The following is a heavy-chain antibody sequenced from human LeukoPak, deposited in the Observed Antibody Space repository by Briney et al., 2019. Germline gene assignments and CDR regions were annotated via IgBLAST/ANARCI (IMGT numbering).Heavy chain of an antibody. Sequence: SETLSLTCAVYGGSFSGYYWSWIRQPPGKGLEWIGEINHSGSTNYNPSLKSRVTISVDTSKNQFSLKLSSVTAADTAVYYCARRNCSSTSCYSYYYGMDVWGQGTTVTVSS. J-gene: IGHJ6*02. CDR1: GGSFSGYY. CDR2: INHSGST. CDR3: ARRNCSSTSCYSYYYGMDV. D-gene: IGHD2-2*01. V-gene: IGHV4-34*01.